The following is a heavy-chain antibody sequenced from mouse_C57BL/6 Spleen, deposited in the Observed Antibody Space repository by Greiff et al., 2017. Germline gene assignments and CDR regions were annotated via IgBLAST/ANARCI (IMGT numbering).Heavy chain of an antibody. V-gene: IGHV5-17*01. CDR1: GFNFSDYG. D-gene: IGHD2-3*01. J-gene: IGHJ2*01. CDR2: ICSGSSTI. CDR3: ARPIYDGFPVGY. Sequence: EVKLMESGGGLVKPGGSLKFSCAASGFNFSDYGMHWVRQAPEKGLEWVAYICSGSSTIYYAATVKGRFTISRDNAKNTLFLQITSLRSEDTAMFYCARPIYDGFPVGYWGQGTTLTVSS.